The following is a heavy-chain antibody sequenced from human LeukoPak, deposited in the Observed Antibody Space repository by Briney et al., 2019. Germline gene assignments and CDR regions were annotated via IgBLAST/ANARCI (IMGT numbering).Heavy chain of an antibody. V-gene: IGHV4-59*13. J-gene: IGHJ3*02. D-gene: IGHD3-9*01. CDR3: ASDHPVADWAPDI. CDR1: GGSISSYS. CDR2: IDYSGSS. Sequence: SETLSLTCSVSGGSISSYSWTWIRQPPGKGLEWIGFIDYSGSSNYNPSLKSRVTISADPSTNHFSLNLTSVTAADTAVYFCASDHPVADWAPDIWGRGTMVTVSS.